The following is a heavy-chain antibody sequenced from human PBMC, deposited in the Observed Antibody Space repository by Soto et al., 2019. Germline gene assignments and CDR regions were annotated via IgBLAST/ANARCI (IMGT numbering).Heavy chain of an antibody. D-gene: IGHD2-15*01. V-gene: IGHV5-51*01. Sequence: ESLKISCKGSGYSFTTYWIGWVRQMPGKGLEWMGVIYPGDSDIRFSPSFQGQVTISADMSLSTDYLQWSSLRVSDTAMYYCARQAYRYATDSFGYWGQGTLGTSPQ. CDR1: GYSFTTYW. J-gene: IGHJ4*02. CDR3: ARQAYRYATDSFGY. CDR2: IYPGDSDI.